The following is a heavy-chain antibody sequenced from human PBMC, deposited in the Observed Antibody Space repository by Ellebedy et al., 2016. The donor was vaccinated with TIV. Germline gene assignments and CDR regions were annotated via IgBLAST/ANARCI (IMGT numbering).Heavy chain of an antibody. V-gene: IGHV1-46*04. D-gene: IGHD6-19*01. Sequence: AASVKVSCKASGYTFSNYFMHWVRQAPGQGLEWMGIINPSGGSTTYAQKLQGRVTMTRDTSTSTVYMELSSLRSDDTAVYYCARARSSGWLHTPDYWGQGSLVTVSS. CDR3: ARARSSGWLHTPDY. CDR2: INPSGGST. J-gene: IGHJ4*02. CDR1: GYTFSNYF.